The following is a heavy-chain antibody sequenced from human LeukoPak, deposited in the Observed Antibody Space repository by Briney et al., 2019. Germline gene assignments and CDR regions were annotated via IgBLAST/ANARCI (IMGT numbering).Heavy chain of an antibody. CDR1: GLTFNTYV. J-gene: IGHJ4*02. CDR3: AKGELSDFDY. Sequence: GGSLRLSCAASGLTFNTYVMIWVRQAPGKGLEWVSAISGSGGSTYYADSVKGRFTISRDKSKNTLYLQMNSLRAEDTAVYYCAKGELSDFDYWGQGTLVSVSS. V-gene: IGHV3-23*01. D-gene: IGHD1-26*01. CDR2: ISGSGGST.